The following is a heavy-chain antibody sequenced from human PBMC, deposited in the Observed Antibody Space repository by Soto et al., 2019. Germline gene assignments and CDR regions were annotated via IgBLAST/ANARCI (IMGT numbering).Heavy chain of an antibody. CDR3: ANYPTTVTSDY. Sequence: QVQLQESGPGLVKPSETLSLTCTVSGGSVTTGSYYCIWIRQPPGKGLEWIGYIYDSGSSNYNPSLKSRVTISVDTSKNQFSLELRSVTAADTAVYYCANYPTTVTSDYWGQGNLVTVSS. V-gene: IGHV4-61*01. D-gene: IGHD4-17*01. J-gene: IGHJ4*02. CDR1: GGSVTTGSYY. CDR2: IYDSGSS.